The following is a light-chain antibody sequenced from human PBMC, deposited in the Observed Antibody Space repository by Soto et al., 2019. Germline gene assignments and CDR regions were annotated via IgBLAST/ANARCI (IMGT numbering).Light chain of an antibody. CDR2: EVS. Sequence: QSALTQPASVSGSPGQSITISCTGTSSDVGSYNLISWYQQYPDKAPKLMIYEVSKRSPGVSNRFSGSKSGNTASLTISGLQAEDEADYYCCSYAGSSTFYVFGSGTKVTVL. J-gene: IGLJ1*01. V-gene: IGLV2-23*02. CDR3: CSYAGSSTFYV. CDR1: SSDVGSYNL.